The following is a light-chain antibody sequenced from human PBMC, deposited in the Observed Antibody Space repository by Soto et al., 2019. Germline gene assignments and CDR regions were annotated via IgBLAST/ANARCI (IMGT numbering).Light chain of an antibody. J-gene: IGKJ1*01. Sequence: EIVMTQSPGTLSVSPGERATLSCRASHSVSNNLAWYQQKVGQSPRLLIYDASTRATGVPGRFSGSGSGTQFTLTISNLLPEDFAVYYCQQYRDWPETFGQGTKVEIK. CDR3: QQYRDWPET. CDR1: HSVSNN. V-gene: IGKV3-15*01. CDR2: DAS.